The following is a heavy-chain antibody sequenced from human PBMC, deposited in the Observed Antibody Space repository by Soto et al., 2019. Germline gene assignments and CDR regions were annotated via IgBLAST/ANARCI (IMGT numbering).Heavy chain of an antibody. Sequence: ESGGGVVQPGRSLRLSCAASGFTFSSYGMHWVRQASGKGLEWVAVISYDGSNKYYADSVKGRFTISRDNSKNTLYLQMNSLRAEDTAVYYCAKDSRIVVVTAPYDYWGQGTLVTVSS. CDR2: ISYDGSNK. D-gene: IGHD2-21*02. J-gene: IGHJ4*02. CDR3: AKDSRIVVVTAPYDY. CDR1: GFTFSSYG. V-gene: IGHV3-30*18.